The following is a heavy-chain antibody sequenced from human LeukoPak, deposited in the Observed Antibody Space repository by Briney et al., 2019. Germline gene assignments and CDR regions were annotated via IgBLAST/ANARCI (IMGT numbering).Heavy chain of an antibody. D-gene: IGHD3-10*01. CDR2: ISSSSYI. CDR3: ASCMYYYGSGDAFDI. CDR1: GFTFSSYS. Sequence: GGSLRLSCAASGFTFSSYSMNWVRQAPGKGLEWVSSISSSSYIYYADSVKGRFTISRDNAKNSLYLQMNSLRAEDTAVYYCASCMYYYGSGDAFDIWGQGTMVTVSS. J-gene: IGHJ3*02. V-gene: IGHV3-21*01.